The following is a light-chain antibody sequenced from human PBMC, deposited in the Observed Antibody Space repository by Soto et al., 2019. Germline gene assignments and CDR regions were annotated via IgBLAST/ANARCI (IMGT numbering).Light chain of an antibody. J-gene: IGLJ1*01. CDR2: KDS. CDR3: QSADSSGTYPYV. V-gene: IGLV3-25*03. Sequence: SYELTQPPSVSVSPGQTARITCSGDALPKQYAYWYQQKPGQAPVLVIYKDSERPSGIPERFSGSSSGTTVTLTISGVQAEDEADYYCQSADSSGTYPYVFGTGTQLTVL. CDR1: ALPKQY.